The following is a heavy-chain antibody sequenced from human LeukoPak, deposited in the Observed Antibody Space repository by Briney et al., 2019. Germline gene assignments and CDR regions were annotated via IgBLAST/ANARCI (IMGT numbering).Heavy chain of an antibody. Sequence: GASVKVSCKASGGTFNNYAINWVRQAPGQGLEWVGRLIPLFGTPNYAQKFQGKVTITADESTSTFYMDLSGLRSEDTAVYYCARVSGENSGWYSFSYYYYYYMDVWGKGTTVTVSS. J-gene: IGHJ6*03. CDR1: GGTFNNYA. CDR2: LIPLFGTP. V-gene: IGHV1-69*13. CDR3: ARVSGENSGWYSFSYYYYYYMDV. D-gene: IGHD6-19*01.